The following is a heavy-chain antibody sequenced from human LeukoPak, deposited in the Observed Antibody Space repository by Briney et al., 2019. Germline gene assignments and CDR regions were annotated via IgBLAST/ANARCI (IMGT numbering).Heavy chain of an antibody. D-gene: IGHD5-18*01. Sequence: SETLSLTCAVYGGSFSGYYWSWIRQPPGKGLEWIGEINHSGSTNYNPSLKSRVTISVDTSKNQFSLKLSSVTAADTAVYYCARGIQLWFENAFDIWGQGTLVTVSS. V-gene: IGHV4-34*01. CDR1: GGSFSGYY. CDR3: ARGIQLWFENAFDI. J-gene: IGHJ4*02. CDR2: INHSGST.